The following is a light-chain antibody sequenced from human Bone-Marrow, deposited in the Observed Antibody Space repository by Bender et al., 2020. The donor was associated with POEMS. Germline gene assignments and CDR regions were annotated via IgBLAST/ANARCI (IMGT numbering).Light chain of an antibody. J-gene: IGLJ3*02. CDR3: QAWDSMFEV. CDR2: ADS. CDR1: NIGIKN. V-gene: IGLV3-21*01. Sequence: SYVLTQPPSMSVAPGETARITCGGDNIGIKNVHWYQQKPGQAPMLVVYADSDRPSGIPERFSGSNSGNTATLTISGTQPMDEADYYCQAWDSMFEVFGGGTKLTVL.